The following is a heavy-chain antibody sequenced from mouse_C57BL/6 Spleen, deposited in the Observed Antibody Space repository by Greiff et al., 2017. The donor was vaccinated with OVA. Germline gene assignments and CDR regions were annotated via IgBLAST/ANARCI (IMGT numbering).Heavy chain of an antibody. Sequence: QVTLKVCGPGILQSSQTLSLTCSFSGFSLSTSGMGVSWIRQPSGKGLEWLAHIYWDDDKRYNPSLKSRLTISKDTSRNQVFLKITSVDTADTATYYCARRALYYGSSYDYAMDYWGQGTSVTVSS. CDR2: IYWDDDK. J-gene: IGHJ4*01. CDR3: ARRALYYGSSYDYAMDY. D-gene: IGHD1-1*01. CDR1: GFSLSTSGMG. V-gene: IGHV8-12*01.